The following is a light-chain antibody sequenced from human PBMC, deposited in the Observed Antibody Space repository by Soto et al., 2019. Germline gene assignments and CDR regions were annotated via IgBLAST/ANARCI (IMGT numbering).Light chain of an antibody. V-gene: IGKV1-39*01. CDR1: QTIDTY. J-gene: IGKJ5*01. CDR3: QQYESLPLT. Sequence: DIQLTQSPSSLSASVGDRVTITCRASQTIDTYLNWYQHKPGTAPKVLIYAATYLQNGVPSRFSGTGSGADFTLTISSLQPEDFATYYCQQYESLPLTFGQGTRLEIK. CDR2: AAT.